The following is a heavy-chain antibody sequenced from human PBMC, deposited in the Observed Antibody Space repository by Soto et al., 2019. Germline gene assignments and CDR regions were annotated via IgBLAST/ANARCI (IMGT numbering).Heavy chain of an antibody. Sequence: GGSLRHSCIVSVFNFGANAMSWVRQVPGKGLEWVSGLSNTGRRTSYADSMKGRFTISRDNAKNSLYLEMNSLRAEDTAVYYCARESEDLTSNFDYWGQGTLVTVFS. J-gene: IGHJ4*02. V-gene: IGHV3-11*04. CDR3: ARESEDLTSNFDY. CDR1: VFNFGANA. CDR2: LSNTGRRT.